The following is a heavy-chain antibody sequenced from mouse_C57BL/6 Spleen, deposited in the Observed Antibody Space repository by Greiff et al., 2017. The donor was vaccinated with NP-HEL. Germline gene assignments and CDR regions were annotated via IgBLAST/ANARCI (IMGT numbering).Heavy chain of an antibody. CDR3: AREAYLHYFDY. J-gene: IGHJ2*01. CDR1: GYSITSGYY. CDR2: ISYDGSN. V-gene: IGHV3-6*01. Sequence: VQLKESGPGLVKPSQSLSLTCSVTGYSITSGYYWNWIRQFPGNKLEWMGYISYDGSNNYNPSLKNRISITRDTSKNQFFLKLNSVTTEDTATYYCAREAYLHYFDYWGQGTTLTVSS. D-gene: IGHD5-5*01.